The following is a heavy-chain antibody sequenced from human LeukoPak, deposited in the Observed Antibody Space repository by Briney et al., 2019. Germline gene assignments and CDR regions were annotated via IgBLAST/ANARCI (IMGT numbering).Heavy chain of an antibody. D-gene: IGHD3-16*01. CDR3: ARVGDYALKD. V-gene: IGHV4-4*07. CDR2: IYTSGST. CDR1: GGSISSYY. Sequence: SETLSLTCTVSGGSISSYYWSWIRLPAGKGLEWIGRIYTSGSTNYNPSLKSRVTMSVDTSKSQCTLKLSSVTAADTAVYYCARVGDYALKDWGQGTLVTVSS. J-gene: IGHJ4*02.